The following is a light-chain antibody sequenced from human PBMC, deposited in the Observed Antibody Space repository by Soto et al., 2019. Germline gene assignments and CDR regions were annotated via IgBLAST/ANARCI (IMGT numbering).Light chain of an antibody. J-gene: IGLJ2*01. V-gene: IGLV2-14*01. CDR3: SSYTSSTTPV. Sequence: QSALTQPASVSGSPGQSITISYTGTSSDVGGYAYVSWYQQYPGKAPKLVISEVTNRPSGISHRFSGSRSGNTASLTISGLQADDEADYYCSSYTSSTTPVFGGGTKVTVL. CDR1: SSDVGGYAY. CDR2: EVT.